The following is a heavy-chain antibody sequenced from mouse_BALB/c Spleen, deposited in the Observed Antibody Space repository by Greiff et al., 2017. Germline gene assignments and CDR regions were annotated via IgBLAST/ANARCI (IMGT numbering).Heavy chain of an antibody. CDR1: GYSITSDYA. J-gene: IGHJ3*01. Sequence: EVQLKESGPGLVKPSQSLSLTCTVTGYSITSDYAWNWIRQFPGNKLEWMGYISYSGSTSYNPSLKSRISITRDTSKNQFFLQLNSVTTEDTATYYCARRGNYDYAWFAYWGQGTLVTVSA. CDR3: ARRGNYDYAWFAY. V-gene: IGHV3-2*02. CDR2: ISYSGST. D-gene: IGHD2-4*01.